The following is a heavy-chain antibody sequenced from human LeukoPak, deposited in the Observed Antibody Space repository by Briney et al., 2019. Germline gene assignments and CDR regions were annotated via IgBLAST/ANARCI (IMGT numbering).Heavy chain of an antibody. CDR1: GYSFTSYW. CDR2: IYPGDSDT. D-gene: IGHD3-22*01. CDR3: ARRSITMIVVVHDAFDI. Sequence: GESLKISCKGSGYSFTSYWIGWVRQMPGKGLEWMGIIYPGDSDTRYSPSFQGQVTISADKSISTAYLQWSSLKASDTAMYYCARRSITMIVVVHDAFDIWGQGTMATVSS. V-gene: IGHV5-51*01. J-gene: IGHJ3*02.